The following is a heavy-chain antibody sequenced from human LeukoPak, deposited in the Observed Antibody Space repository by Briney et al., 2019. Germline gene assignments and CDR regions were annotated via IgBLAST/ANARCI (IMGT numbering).Heavy chain of an antibody. CDR3: AGAPRGGGELLFV. CDR1: GGSISSYY. CDR2: IYYSGST. D-gene: IGHD1-26*01. V-gene: IGHV4-59*01. J-gene: IGHJ4*02. Sequence: SETLSLTCTVSGGSISSYYWSWIRQPPGKGLEWIGYIYYSGSTNYNPSLKSRVTISVDTSKNQFSLKLSSVTAADTAVYYCAGAPRGGGELLFVWGQGTLVTVSS.